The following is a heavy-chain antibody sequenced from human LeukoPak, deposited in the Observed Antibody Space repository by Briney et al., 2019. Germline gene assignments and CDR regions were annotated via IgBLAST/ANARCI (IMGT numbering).Heavy chain of an antibody. CDR1: GFTFDDYG. D-gene: IGHD3-22*01. CDR2: INWNGDST. Sequence: GGSLRLSCAASGFTFDDYGMSWVRQAPGKGLEWVSGINWNGDSTGYADSVKGRFTISRDNAKNSLYLQMNSLRAEDTALYYCARGPYYYDSSGHPLIFDDWGQGTLVTVSS. J-gene: IGHJ5*02. CDR3: ARGPYYYDSSGHPLIFDD. V-gene: IGHV3-20*04.